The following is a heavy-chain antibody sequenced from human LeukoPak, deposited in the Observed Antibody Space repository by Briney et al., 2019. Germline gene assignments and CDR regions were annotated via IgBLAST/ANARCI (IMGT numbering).Heavy chain of an antibody. Sequence: GGSLRLSCAASGFIFSNYAMHWVRQAPGMGLEWLIFISYDGSNKYYADSVKGRFTISRDNSKNTLYLQMNSLRAEDTAVYYCARDTYGSDYWGQGTLVTVSS. D-gene: IGHD3-10*01. CDR1: GFIFSNYA. CDR2: ISYDGSNK. J-gene: IGHJ4*02. V-gene: IGHV3-30*04. CDR3: ARDTYGSDY.